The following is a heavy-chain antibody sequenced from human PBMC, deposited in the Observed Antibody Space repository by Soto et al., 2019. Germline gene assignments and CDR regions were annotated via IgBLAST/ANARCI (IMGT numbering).Heavy chain of an antibody. CDR2: IKQDGSEK. D-gene: IGHD3-22*01. Sequence: PGGSLRLSCAASGFTFSSYWMSWVRQAPGKGLEWVANIKQDGSEKYYVDSVKGRFTISRDNAKNSLYLQMNSLRAEDTAVYYCAGGEVKNYYDSSGYPFDYWGQGTLVTVSS. V-gene: IGHV3-7*01. J-gene: IGHJ4*02. CDR1: GFTFSSYW. CDR3: AGGEVKNYYDSSGYPFDY.